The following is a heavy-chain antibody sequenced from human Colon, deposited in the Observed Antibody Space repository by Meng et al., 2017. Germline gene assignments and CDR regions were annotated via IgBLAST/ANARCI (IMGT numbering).Heavy chain of an antibody. J-gene: IGHJ4*02. V-gene: IGHV1-69*01. CDR3: TRGLATIPHFDY. D-gene: IGHD5-24*01. CDR1: AGNFNTYG. Sequence: GSVVQKLGSSGHSSCKPPAGNFNTYGINWVRQPPKQGLEWMGGIIPMFPKTNYAQKFEGRLTITADESTSTAYMELSSLRSEDTAVYYCTRGLATIPHFDYWGQGTLVTVSS. CDR2: IIPMFPKT.